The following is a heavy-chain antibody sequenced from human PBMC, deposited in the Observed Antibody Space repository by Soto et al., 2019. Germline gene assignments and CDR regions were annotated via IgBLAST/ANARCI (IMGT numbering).Heavy chain of an antibody. Sequence: PSETLSLTCTVSGESITTSGHYWGWIRQPPGKRPEWVGNIYYSGNDYYNPSLKSRATISVDTSKNQFSLKLSSVTAADTAVYYCARRNPYGDCSFDYWGQGTLVTVSS. CDR1: GESITTSGHY. CDR2: IYYSGND. J-gene: IGHJ4*02. CDR3: ARRNPYGDCSFDY. D-gene: IGHD4-17*01. V-gene: IGHV4-39*07.